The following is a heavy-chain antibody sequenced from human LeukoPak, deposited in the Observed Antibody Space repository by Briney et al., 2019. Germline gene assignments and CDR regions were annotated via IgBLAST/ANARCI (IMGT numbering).Heavy chain of an antibody. D-gene: IGHD6-13*01. CDR3: ARVAVGALVAAASLYFDY. Sequence: GGSLRLSCAASGFTFSSYGMHWVRQAPGKGLEWVAFIRYDGSNKYYADSVKGRFTISRDNSKNTLYLQMNSLRAEDTAVYYCARVAVGALVAAASLYFDYWGQGTLVTVSS. V-gene: IGHV3-30*02. CDR2: IRYDGSNK. J-gene: IGHJ4*02. CDR1: GFTFSSYG.